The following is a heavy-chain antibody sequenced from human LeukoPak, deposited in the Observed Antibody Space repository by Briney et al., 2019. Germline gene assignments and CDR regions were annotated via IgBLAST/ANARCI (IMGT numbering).Heavy chain of an antibody. V-gene: IGHV4-59*03. D-gene: IGHD1-14*01. CDR1: GGSISPYY. CDR3: VKQRTTGKGKNFDH. Sequence: SETLSLTCTVSGGSISPYYWSWIRRPPGKGLEWIGYIYHNGNTNYNPSLNSRVTISVDTSKNQFSLKMSSVTAAATAVYFCVKQRTTGKGKNFDHRGQGTLVTVSS. CDR2: IYHNGNT. J-gene: IGHJ4*02.